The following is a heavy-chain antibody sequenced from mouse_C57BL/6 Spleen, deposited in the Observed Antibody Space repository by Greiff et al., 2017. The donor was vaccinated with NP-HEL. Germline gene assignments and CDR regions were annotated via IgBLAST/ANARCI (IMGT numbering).Heavy chain of an antibody. CDR3: AGDYYGSSYGYFDV. J-gene: IGHJ1*03. CDR2: ISSGSSTI. V-gene: IGHV5-17*01. CDR1: GFTFSDYG. Sequence: VMLVESGGGLVKPGGSLKLSCAASGFTFSDYGMHWVRQAPEKGLEWVAYISSGSSTIYYADKVKGRFTISRDNAKNTLFMQMTSLRSEDTAMYYCAGDYYGSSYGYFDVWGTGTTVTVSS. D-gene: IGHD1-1*01.